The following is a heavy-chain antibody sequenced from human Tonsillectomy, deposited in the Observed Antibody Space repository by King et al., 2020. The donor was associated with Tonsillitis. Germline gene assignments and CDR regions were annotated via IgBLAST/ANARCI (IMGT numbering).Heavy chain of an antibody. CDR1: GYSFTSYW. V-gene: IGHV5-10-1*03. CDR3: ARLYGSGSYSRGESWFDP. J-gene: IGHJ5*02. CDR2: IDPSDSYT. D-gene: IGHD3-10*01. Sequence: QLVQSGAEVKKPGESLRISCKGSGYSFTSYWIGWVRQMPGKGLEWMGRIDPSDSYTNYSPSFQGHVTISADKSISTAYLQWSSLKASDTAMYYCARLYGSGSYSRGESWFDPWGQGTLVTVSS.